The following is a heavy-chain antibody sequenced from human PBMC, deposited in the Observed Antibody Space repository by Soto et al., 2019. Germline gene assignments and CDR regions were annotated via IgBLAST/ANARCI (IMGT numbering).Heavy chain of an antibody. J-gene: IGHJ4*02. CDR3: AGYYDSSGFAY. Sequence: SXKVSFKASGYTXTSYAMDLVRQAPGQRLEWMGWINAGNGNTKYSQKFQGRVTITRETSASTAYMEMSSMRSEATAVYYCAGYYDSSGFAYWGQGTLGTVSS. D-gene: IGHD3-22*01. CDR2: INAGNGNT. CDR1: GYTXTSYA. V-gene: IGHV1-3*01.